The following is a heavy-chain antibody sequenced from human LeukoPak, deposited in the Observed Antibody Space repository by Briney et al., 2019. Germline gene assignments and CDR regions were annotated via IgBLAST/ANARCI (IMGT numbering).Heavy chain of an antibody. J-gene: IGHJ4*02. CDR2: MNPNSGDT. CDR3: ARGPYGTGSHFDF. V-gene: IGHV1-8*02. CDR1: GSTFSSYD. D-gene: IGHD3-10*01. Sequence: GASVKVSCKASGSTFSSYDINWVRQATGQGLEWMGWMNPNSGDTDYTQRFQGRVTMTRDTSISTAYMELSSLRSEDTAVYYCARGPYGTGSHFDFWGQGTLVTVSS.